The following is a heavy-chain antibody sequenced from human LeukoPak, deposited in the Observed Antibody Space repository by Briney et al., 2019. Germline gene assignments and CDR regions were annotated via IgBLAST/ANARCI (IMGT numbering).Heavy chain of an antibody. CDR1: SGSISASSDY. CDR2: IYYSGST. J-gene: IGHJ4*02. D-gene: IGHD6-19*01. CDR3: ASRSVYSSAETYEYFFDY. Sequence: SETLSLTCTVSSGSISASSDYWGWIRQPPGKGLEWIGNIYYSGSTYYNPSLKSRVTISVDTSKNQFSLRLSSVTAADTAVYYCASRSVYSSAETYEYFFDYWGQGTLVTVSS. V-gene: IGHV4-39*07.